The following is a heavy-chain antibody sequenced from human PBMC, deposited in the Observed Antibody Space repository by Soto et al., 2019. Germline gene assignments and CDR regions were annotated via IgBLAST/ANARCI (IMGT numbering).Heavy chain of an antibody. CDR2: IWYDGSNK. J-gene: IGHJ6*02. CDR3: ARESWQLTGYYYYGMDV. Sequence: GGSLRLSCAASGFTFSSYGMHWVRQAPGKGLEWVAVIWYDGSNKYYADSVKGRFTISRDNSKNTLYLQMNSLRAEDTAVYYCARESWQLTGYYYYGMDVWGQGTTVTVSS. D-gene: IGHD6-6*01. V-gene: IGHV3-33*01. CDR1: GFTFSSYG.